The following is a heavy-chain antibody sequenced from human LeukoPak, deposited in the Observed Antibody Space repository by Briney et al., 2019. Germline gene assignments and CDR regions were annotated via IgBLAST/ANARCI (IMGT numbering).Heavy chain of an antibody. CDR1: GYTFTSYD. Sequence: ASVTVSFKASGYTFTSYDINWVRQATGQGLEWMGWMNPNSGNTGYAQKFQGRVTMTRNTSISTAYMELSSLRSEDTAVYYCARVVDIVATSDFDYWGQGTLVTVSS. D-gene: IGHD5-12*01. J-gene: IGHJ4*02. V-gene: IGHV1-8*01. CDR2: MNPNSGNT. CDR3: ARVVDIVATSDFDY.